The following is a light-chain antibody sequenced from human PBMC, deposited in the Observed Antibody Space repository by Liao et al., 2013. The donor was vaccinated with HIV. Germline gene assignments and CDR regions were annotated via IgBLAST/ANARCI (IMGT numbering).Light chain of an antibody. V-gene: IGLV3-1*01. CDR2: QDS. CDR1: KLGDKY. CDR3: QAWDSSTANYV. Sequence: SYELTQPPSVSVSPGQTASITCSGDKLGDKYACWYQQKPGQSPVLVIYQDSKRPSGIPERLSGSNSGNTATLTISGTQAMDEADYYCQAWDSSTANYVFGTGTKVTVL. J-gene: IGLJ1*01.